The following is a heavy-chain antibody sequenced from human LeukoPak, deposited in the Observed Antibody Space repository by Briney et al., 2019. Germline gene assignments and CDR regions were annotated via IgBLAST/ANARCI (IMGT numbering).Heavy chain of an antibody. J-gene: IGHJ3*02. Sequence: SETLSLTCTVSGYSISSGYYWGWIRQPPGKGLEWIGYIYYSGSTNYNPSLKSRVTISVDTSKNQFSLKLSSVTAADTAVYYCARGRRDGCNRILDDAFDIWGQGTMVTVSS. CDR3: ARGRRDGCNRILDDAFDI. CDR1: GYSISSGYY. CDR2: IYYSGST. D-gene: IGHD5-24*01. V-gene: IGHV4-38-2*02.